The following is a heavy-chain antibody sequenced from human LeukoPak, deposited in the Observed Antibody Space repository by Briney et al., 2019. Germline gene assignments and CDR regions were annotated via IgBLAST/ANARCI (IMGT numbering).Heavy chain of an antibody. CDR3: ARGPPDADGWFDP. D-gene: IGHD5-24*01. Sequence: SVKVSCKASGGTFSSYTISWVRQAPGQGLEWMGRIIPILGIANYAQKLQGRVTITADKSTSTAYMELSSLRSEDTAVYYCARGPPDADGWFDPWGQGTLVTVSS. CDR2: IIPILGIA. J-gene: IGHJ5*02. CDR1: GGTFSSYT. V-gene: IGHV1-69*02.